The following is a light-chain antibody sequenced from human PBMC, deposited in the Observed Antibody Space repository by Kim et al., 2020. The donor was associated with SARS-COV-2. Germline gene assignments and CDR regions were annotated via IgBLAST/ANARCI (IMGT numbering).Light chain of an antibody. CDR2: SAS. CDR1: RSMSAGY. CDR3: HHLSSSPYYT. V-gene: IGKV3-20*01. Sequence: VVLTQSPGTLSLSPGDRATLSCRASRSMSAGYLTWYQQKPGQAPRLLMYSASTRATGIPDRFSGSESGTDFILTINRLEPEDSAFYYCHHLSSSPYYTFGQRTKLEI. J-gene: IGKJ2*01.